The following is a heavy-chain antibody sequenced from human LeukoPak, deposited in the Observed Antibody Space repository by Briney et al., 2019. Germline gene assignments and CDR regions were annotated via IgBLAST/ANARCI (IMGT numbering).Heavy chain of an antibody. CDR2: INPNSGGT. V-gene: IGHV1-2*02. Sequence: ASVKVSCKASGYTFTGYYMHWVRQAPGQGLEWMGWINPNSGGTNYAQKFQGRVTMTRDTSISTAYMGLSRLRSDDTAVYYCARAGHYYDSSGYSTRGAFDIWGQGTMVTVSS. CDR3: ARAGHYYDSSGYSTRGAFDI. J-gene: IGHJ3*02. D-gene: IGHD3-22*01. CDR1: GYTFTGYY.